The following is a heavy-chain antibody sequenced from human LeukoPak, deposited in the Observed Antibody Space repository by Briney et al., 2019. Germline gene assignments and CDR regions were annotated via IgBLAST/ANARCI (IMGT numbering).Heavy chain of an antibody. CDR2: ISGSGNGFSI. CDR1: GFVFTIYT. Sequence: GGSLRLSCSASGFVFTIYTMYWVRQAPGKGPEYVSTISGSGNGFSIYYADSVKGRFTISRDDSKSILYLQMNSLRADDTAVYYCAKCSTSAYTTGWCNWIDPWGQGTLVTVSS. V-gene: IGHV3-64*04. J-gene: IGHJ5*02. CDR3: AKCSTSAYTTGWCNWIDP. D-gene: IGHD6-19*01.